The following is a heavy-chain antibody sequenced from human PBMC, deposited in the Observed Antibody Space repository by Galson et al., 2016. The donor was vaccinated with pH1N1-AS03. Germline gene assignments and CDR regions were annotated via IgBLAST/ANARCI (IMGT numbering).Heavy chain of an antibody. CDR1: GFTFSSHG. Sequence: SCAASGFTFSSHGMHWVRQTPGKGLEWVAVIWHDGSEKYYADSVKGRFTISRDNSKNTLYLQMNSLRAEDTAVYYCARDRHYYDYIWGTYRYDWYFDLWGRGTLVTVSS. D-gene: IGHD3-16*02. J-gene: IGHJ2*01. CDR3: ARDRHYYDYIWGTYRYDWYFDL. CDR2: IWHDGSEK. V-gene: IGHV3-33*01.